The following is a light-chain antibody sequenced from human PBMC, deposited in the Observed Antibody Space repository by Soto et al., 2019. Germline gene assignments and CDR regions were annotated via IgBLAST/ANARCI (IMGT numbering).Light chain of an antibody. CDR1: SSDVGKYSY. CDR2: EVS. CDR3: SSFTTSSTWA. Sequence: QSALTQPASVSGSPGQSIAISCTGTSSDVGKYSYVSWFQQYPGNAPKLMIYEVSNRPSGVSNRVSGSKSGNTASLTISGLQGEDEADYYCSSFTTSSTWAFGGGTKLTVL. V-gene: IGLV2-14*01. J-gene: IGLJ3*02.